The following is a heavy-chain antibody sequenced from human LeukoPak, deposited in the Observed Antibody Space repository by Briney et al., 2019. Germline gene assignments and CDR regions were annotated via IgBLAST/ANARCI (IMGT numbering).Heavy chain of an antibody. CDR1: GFTFSSYS. CDR2: ISSSSSYI. J-gene: IGHJ4*02. D-gene: IGHD3-10*01. V-gene: IGHV3-21*01. Sequence: EESLRLSCAASGFTFSSYSMNWVRQAPGKGLEWVSFISSSSSYIYYADSVKGRFTISRDNAKNSLYLQMNSLRAEDTAVYYCARVVSDRSGWIDYWGQGTLVTVSS. CDR3: ARVVSDRSGWIDY.